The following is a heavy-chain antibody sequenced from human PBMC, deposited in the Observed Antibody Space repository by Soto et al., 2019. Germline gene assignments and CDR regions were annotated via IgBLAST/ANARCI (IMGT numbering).Heavy chain of an antibody. CDR1: GFTFGSTD. CDR2: IDGCGRIT. V-gene: IGHV3-23*01. Sequence: GGALRLSCAASGFTFGSTDMSGVREAPGPGLECVSTIDGCGRITSYEEPGKGRFTIPRHNCRNTMYLKMNSLRGDDTHLYYCVKTSGWFNTRGQADLV. J-gene: IGHJ4*02. CDR3: VKTSGWFNT. D-gene: IGHD6-19*01.